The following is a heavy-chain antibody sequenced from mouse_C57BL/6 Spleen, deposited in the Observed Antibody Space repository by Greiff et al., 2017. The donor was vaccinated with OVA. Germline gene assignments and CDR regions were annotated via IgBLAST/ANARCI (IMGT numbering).Heavy chain of an antibody. CDR1: GFTFSDYY. D-gene: IGHD1-1*01. V-gene: IGHV5-16*01. J-gene: IGHJ2*01. Sequence: EVKLVESEGGLVQPGSSMKLSCTASGFTFSDYYMAWVRQVPEKGLEWVANINYDGSSTYYLDSLKSRFIISRDNAKNILYLQMSSLKSEDTATYYCARDTTTIGIDYWGQGTTLTASS. CDR2: INYDGSST. CDR3: ARDTTTIGIDY.